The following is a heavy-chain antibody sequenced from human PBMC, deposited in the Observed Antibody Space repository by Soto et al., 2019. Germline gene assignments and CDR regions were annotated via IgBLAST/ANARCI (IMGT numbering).Heavy chain of an antibody. CDR1: GFTFSSYG. J-gene: IGHJ4*02. CDR2: IWYDGSNK. Sequence: TGGSLRLSCAASGFTFSSYGMHWVRQAPGKGLEWVAVIWYDGSNKYYADSVKGRFTISRDNSKNTLYLQMNSLRAEDTAVYYCAAYYDILTGPMGYWGQGTLVTVSS. V-gene: IGHV3-33*01. D-gene: IGHD3-9*01. CDR3: AAYYDILTGPMGY.